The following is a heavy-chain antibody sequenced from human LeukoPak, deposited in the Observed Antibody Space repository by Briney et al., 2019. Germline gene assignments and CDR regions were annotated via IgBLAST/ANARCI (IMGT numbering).Heavy chain of an antibody. V-gene: IGHV3-21*01. J-gene: IGHJ5*02. CDR1: GFPFSNYN. Sequence: GGSLRLSCAASGFPFSNYNINWVRQAPGKGLEWVSSISSSSSDIFHADSVKGRFTISRDNAKNSLYLQMNSLRAEDTAVYCAGGLLWLGEDINWFDPWGQGTLVTVSS. CDR2: ISSSSSDI. CDR3: GGLLWLGEDINWFDP. D-gene: IGHD3-10*01.